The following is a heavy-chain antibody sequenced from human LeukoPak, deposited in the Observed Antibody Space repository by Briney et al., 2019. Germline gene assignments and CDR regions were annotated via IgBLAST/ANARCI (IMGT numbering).Heavy chain of an antibody. D-gene: IGHD2-2*01. CDR3: ARAASGYCSSTSCYGADP. CDR2: IYYSGST. Sequence: SETLSLTCTVSVGSISSGGYYLSWIRQHPGKGLEWIVYIYYSGSTYYNPSLKSRVTISVDTSKNQFSLKLSSVTAADTAVYYCARAASGYCSSTSCYGADPWGQGTLVTVSS. V-gene: IGHV4-31*03. CDR1: VGSISSGGYY. J-gene: IGHJ5*02.